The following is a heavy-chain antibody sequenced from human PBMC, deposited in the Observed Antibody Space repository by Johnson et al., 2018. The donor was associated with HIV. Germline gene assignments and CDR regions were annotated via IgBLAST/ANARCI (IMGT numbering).Heavy chain of an antibody. CDR3: ARGERGNWGWYHAFDI. CDR2: IGTAGDT. CDR1: GFTFSSYD. D-gene: IGHD7-27*01. Sequence: VQLVESGGGLVQPGGSLRLSCAASGFTFSSYDMHWVRQATGKGLEWVSAIGTAGDTYYPGSVKGRFTISRENAKNSLYLQMNSLRAGDTAVYYCARGERGNWGWYHAFDIWGQGTMDTVSS. J-gene: IGHJ3*02. V-gene: IGHV3-13*01.